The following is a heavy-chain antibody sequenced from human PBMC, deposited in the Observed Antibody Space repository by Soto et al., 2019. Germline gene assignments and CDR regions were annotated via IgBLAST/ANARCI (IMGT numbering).Heavy chain of an antibody. CDR1: GFKISSAS. D-gene: IGHD3-22*01. Sequence: VQLVEYGGGLVQPGGSLRLSCAAFGFKISSASMNWDRQAPGRGLECVAYISDSGSNTLYADSVKGRFTVSRDTAKNSLYMQMSGLRDEDRAVYYCARYYYDSSGYDGMDVWGQGTTVTVSS. V-gene: IGHV3-48*02. J-gene: IGHJ6*02. CDR3: ARYYYDSSGYDGMDV. CDR2: ISDSGSNT.